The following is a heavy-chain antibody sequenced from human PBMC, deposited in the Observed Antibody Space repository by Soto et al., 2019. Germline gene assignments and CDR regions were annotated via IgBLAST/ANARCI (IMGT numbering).Heavy chain of an antibody. J-gene: IGHJ4*02. Sequence: ASVKVSCKASGYTFTSYPMHWVRQAPGQRLEWMGWINVGNSNTKYSQKFQGRVTISRDTSASTAYMELSSLRSEDTVVYYCARARYYYDSSGLDYWGQGTLVTVSS. CDR3: ARARYYYDSSGLDY. CDR2: INVGNSNT. D-gene: IGHD3-22*01. CDR1: GYTFTSYP. V-gene: IGHV1-3*01.